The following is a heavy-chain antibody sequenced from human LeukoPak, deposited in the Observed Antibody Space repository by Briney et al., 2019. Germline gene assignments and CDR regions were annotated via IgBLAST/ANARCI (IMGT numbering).Heavy chain of an antibody. CDR3: ARWGIVGHDAFDL. CDR1: GFTFSRYG. V-gene: IGHV3-33*01. D-gene: IGHD1-26*01. CDR2: IRYDGNDH. Sequence: QPARSLRLSCAGSGFTFSRYGMHWVRQAPGKGLEWVALIRYDGNDHWYGDSAKGRFTISRDNSKDTVYLQMDSLRDEDTAVYYCARWGIVGHDAFDLWGQGTMVTVSS. J-gene: IGHJ3*01.